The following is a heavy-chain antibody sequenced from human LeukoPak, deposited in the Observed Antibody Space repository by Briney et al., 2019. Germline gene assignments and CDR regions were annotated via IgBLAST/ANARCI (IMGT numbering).Heavy chain of an antibody. J-gene: IGHJ4*02. CDR1: GGSISSGSYY. Sequence: SETLSLTCTVSGGSISSGSYYWSWIRQPPGKGLEWIGEINHSGSTNYNPSPKSRVTISVDTSKNQFSLKLSSVTAADTAVYYCARLPLWWGKSRFDYWGQGTLVTVSS. CDR3: ARLPLWWGKSRFDY. CDR2: INHSGST. V-gene: IGHV4-39*07. D-gene: IGHD2-21*01.